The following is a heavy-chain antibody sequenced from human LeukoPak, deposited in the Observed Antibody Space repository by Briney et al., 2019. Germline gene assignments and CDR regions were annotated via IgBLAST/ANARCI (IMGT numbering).Heavy chain of an antibody. CDR1: GGSISSGGFY. J-gene: IGHJ4*02. CDR3: ARDQVGTISFDC. CDR2: ISYSGNT. Sequence: SETLSLTCSVCGGSISSGGFYWSWIRRHPGKGLEWIGHISYSGNTYYNPSLKSRVSISVDTSKNQFSLKLSSVTAADTAMYYCARDQVGTISFDCWGQGTLVTVSS. V-gene: IGHV4-31*03. D-gene: IGHD1-26*01.